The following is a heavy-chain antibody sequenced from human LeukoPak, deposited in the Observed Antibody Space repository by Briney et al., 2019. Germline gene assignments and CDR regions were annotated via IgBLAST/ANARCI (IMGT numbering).Heavy chain of an antibody. CDR3: ARDGGQVYIVGAYFDY. Sequence: ASVKVSCKASGYTFTGYYMHWVRQAPGQGLEWMGWINPNSGGTNYAQKFQGWVTMTRDTSISTAYMELSRLRSDDTAVYYCARDGGQVYIVGAYFDYWGQGTLVTVSS. CDR2: INPNSGGT. CDR1: GYTFTGYY. D-gene: IGHD1-26*01. J-gene: IGHJ4*02. V-gene: IGHV1-2*04.